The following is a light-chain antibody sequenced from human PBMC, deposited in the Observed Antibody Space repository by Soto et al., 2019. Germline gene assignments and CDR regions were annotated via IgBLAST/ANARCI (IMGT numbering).Light chain of an antibody. J-gene: IGKJ3*01. Sequence: DIQMTQSPSSLSASVGDTVTITCRASQRIGRLLSWYQQQPGKAPKLLIYDGFTLQGGVPSRFSGSGSGTDFTLTIGSLQPKDFTTYYCQQTDRPPFTFGPGTKVDVK. V-gene: IGKV1-39*01. CDR2: DGF. CDR1: QRIGRL. CDR3: QQTDRPPFT.